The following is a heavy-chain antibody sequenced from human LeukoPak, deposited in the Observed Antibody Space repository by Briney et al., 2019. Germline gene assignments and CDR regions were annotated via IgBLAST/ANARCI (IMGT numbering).Heavy chain of an antibody. CDR2: ISAYNGNT. CDR3: ARVLGIQLWGSSDY. Sequence: ASVKVSCKSSGYTFTSYGITWVRQAPGQGREWMGWISAYNGNTNYAQKFQDRVTMTTDTSTNTAYMELRSLRSDDTAMYYCARVLGIQLWGSSDYWGQGTLVTVSS. V-gene: IGHV1-18*01. J-gene: IGHJ4*02. CDR1: GYTFTSYG. D-gene: IGHD5-18*01.